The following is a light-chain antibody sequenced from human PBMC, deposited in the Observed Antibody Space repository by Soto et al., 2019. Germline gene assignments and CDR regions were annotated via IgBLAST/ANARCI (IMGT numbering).Light chain of an antibody. V-gene: IGLV2-23*02. J-gene: IGLJ1*01. Sequence: QSVLTQPAPVSGSPGQSITISCTGTSSDVGSYNLVSWYQQHPGKAPKLMIYEVSKRPSGVSNRFSGSKSGNTASLTISGLQAEVEADYYCCSYAGSITPYVFGTGTKVTVL. CDR3: CSYAGSITPYV. CDR1: SSDVGSYNL. CDR2: EVS.